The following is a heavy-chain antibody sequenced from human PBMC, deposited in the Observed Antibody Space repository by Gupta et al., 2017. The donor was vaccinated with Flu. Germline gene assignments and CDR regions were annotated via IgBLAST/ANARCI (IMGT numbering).Heavy chain of an antibody. D-gene: IGHD7-27*01. J-gene: IGHJ4*02. Sequence: QVQLVQSGAEVKKPGASVKVSCKVSGYTLTELSMHWVRQAPGKGLEWMGGFDPEDGETIYAQKFQGRVTMTEDTSTDTAYMELSSLRSEDTAVYYCATRDLGLGIASYWGNYFDYWGQGTLVTVSS. CDR2: FDPEDGET. CDR1: GYTLTELS. CDR3: ATRDLGLGIASYWGNYFDY. V-gene: IGHV1-24*01.